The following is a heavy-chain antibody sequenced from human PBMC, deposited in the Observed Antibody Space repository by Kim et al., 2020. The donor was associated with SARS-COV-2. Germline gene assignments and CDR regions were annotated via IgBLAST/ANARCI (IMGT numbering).Heavy chain of an antibody. CDR2: IYYSGST. J-gene: IGHJ1*01. V-gene: IGHV4-39*01. D-gene: IGHD3-22*01. CDR1: GGSISSSSYY. Sequence: SETLSLTCTVSGGSISSSSYYWGWIHQPPGKGLEWIGSIYYSGSTYYNPSLKSRVTISVDTSKNQFSLKLSSVTAADTAVYYCARHHHLWGDNYYDSSGYYSAILAEYFQHWGQGTLVTVSS. CDR3: ARHHHLWGDNYYDSSGYYSAILAEYFQH.